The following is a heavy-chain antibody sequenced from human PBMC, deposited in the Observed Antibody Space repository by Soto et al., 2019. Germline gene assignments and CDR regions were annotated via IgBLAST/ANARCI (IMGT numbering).Heavy chain of an antibody. CDR3: ARGISSASMAWFDP. J-gene: IGHJ5*02. CDR2: IGTAGDT. Sequence: EVQLVESGGGLVQPGGSLRLSCAASGFTFSSYDMHWVRQATGKGLEWVSAIGTAGDTYYPGSVKGRFTISRENAKNSLYLQMNSLRAGDTAVYYCARGISSASMAWFDPWGQGTLVTVSS. D-gene: IGHD3-22*01. V-gene: IGHV3-13*04. CDR1: GFTFSSYD.